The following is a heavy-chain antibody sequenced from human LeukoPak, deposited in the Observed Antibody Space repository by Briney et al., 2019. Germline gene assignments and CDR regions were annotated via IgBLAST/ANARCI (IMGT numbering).Heavy chain of an antibody. CDR1: GGSFSGYY. CDR3: ARGSPGILPTYYFDY. Sequence: PSETLSLTCAVYGGSFSGYYWSWIRQPPGKGLEWIGEINHSGSTNYNPSLKSRVTISVDTSKNQFSLKLSSVTAADTAVYYCARGSPGILPTYYFDYWGQGTLVTVSS. J-gene: IGHJ4*02. V-gene: IGHV4-34*01. D-gene: IGHD6-13*01. CDR2: INHSGST.